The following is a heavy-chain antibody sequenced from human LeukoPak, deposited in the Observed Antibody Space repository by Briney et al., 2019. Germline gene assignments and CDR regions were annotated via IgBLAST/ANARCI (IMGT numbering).Heavy chain of an antibody. CDR2: IYSSGST. Sequence: SETLCLTCSVSGASISSGSNYWGWIRQPPGKTLEWIGSIYSSGSTYYNSSLQSRVIIIIDTPKNHFSLTLSSVTAADTAVYYCAREVPGSPNNWLDPWGQGTLVTVSS. CDR1: GASISSGSNY. CDR3: AREVPGSPNNWLDP. D-gene: IGHD3-10*01. V-gene: IGHV4-39*07. J-gene: IGHJ5*02.